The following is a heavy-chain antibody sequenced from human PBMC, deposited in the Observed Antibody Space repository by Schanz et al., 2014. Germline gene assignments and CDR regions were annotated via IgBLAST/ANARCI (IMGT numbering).Heavy chain of an antibody. CDR3: TTGFYYYTDANSSFGS. J-gene: IGHJ4*02. CDR2: IKSDADGGTT. V-gene: IGHV3-15*02. Sequence: VQLVESGGALVKPGGSLRLSCAASGFSFRDARMSWVRQRPGKGLEWLGRIKSDADGGTTDHAAPVKGRFTISRDDTDQLLFLQMNRLKTEDTAIYYCTTGFYYYTDANSSFGSWGPGTQVVVSS. D-gene: IGHD3-3*01. CDR1: GFSFRDAR.